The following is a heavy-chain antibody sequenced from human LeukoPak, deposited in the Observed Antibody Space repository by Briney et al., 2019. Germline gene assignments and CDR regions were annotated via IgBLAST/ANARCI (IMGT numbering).Heavy chain of an antibody. V-gene: IGHV3-30*02. CDR3: AKDYSGIVVVITEEYYFDY. CDR1: GLTFSSYG. D-gene: IGHD3-22*01. Sequence: GGSLRLSCAASGLTFSSYGMHWVRQAPGKGLEWVAFIRYDGSNKYYADSVKGRFTISRDNSKNTLYLQMNSLRAEDTAVYYCAKDYSGIVVVITEEYYFDYWGQGTLVTVSS. J-gene: IGHJ4*02. CDR2: IRYDGSNK.